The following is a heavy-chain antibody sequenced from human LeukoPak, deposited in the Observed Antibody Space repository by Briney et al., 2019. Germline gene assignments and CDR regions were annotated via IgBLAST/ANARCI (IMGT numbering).Heavy chain of an antibody. CDR1: GGSFSGYY. Sequence: SETLSLTCAVYGGSFSGYYWSWIRQPPGKGLEWIGEINHSGSTSYNPSLKSRVTISVDTSKNQFSLKLSSVTAADTAVYYCAISSTVTSFDYWGQGTLVTVSS. CDR2: INHSGST. V-gene: IGHV4-34*01. J-gene: IGHJ4*02. CDR3: AISSTVTSFDY. D-gene: IGHD1-14*01.